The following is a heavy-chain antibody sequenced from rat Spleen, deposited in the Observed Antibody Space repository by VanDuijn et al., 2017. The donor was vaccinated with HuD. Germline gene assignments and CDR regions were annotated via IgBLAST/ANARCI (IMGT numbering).Heavy chain of an antibody. CDR2: ISTSGHNT. J-gene: IGHJ2*01. Sequence: EVQLVESGGGLVQPGRSLKLSCAVSGFTFSTFPMAWVRQAPTKGLEWVATISTSGHNTYYRDSVKGRFTISRDNAKSTLYLQMDSLRSEDTATYYCATDDYSSYWGQGVMVTVSS. V-gene: IGHV5-25*01. CDR3: ATDDYSSY. D-gene: IGHD1-2*01. CDR1: GFTFSTFP.